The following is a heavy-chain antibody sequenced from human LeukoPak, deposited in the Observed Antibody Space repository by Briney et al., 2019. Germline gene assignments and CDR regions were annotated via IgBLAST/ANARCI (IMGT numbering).Heavy chain of an antibody. CDR3: ARGPYGHTSFDY. V-gene: IGHV4-59*12. CDR2: IYYSGST. D-gene: IGHD3-10*01. CDR1: DGSISSYY. J-gene: IGHJ4*02. Sequence: SETLSLTRTVSDGSISSYYWSWIRQPPGKGLEWIGFIYYSGSTNYSPSLKSRVTISVDTSKNQFSLKLNSVTAADTAVYYCARGPYGHTSFDYWGQGTLVTVSS.